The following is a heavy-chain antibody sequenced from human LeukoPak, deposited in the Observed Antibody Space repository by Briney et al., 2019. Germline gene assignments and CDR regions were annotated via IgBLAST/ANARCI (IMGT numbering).Heavy chain of an antibody. Sequence: ASETLSLTCSVSGGSMNSYYWSWIRQSPGKGLEWIGYIYYSGSTNYNPSLKSRVTISVDTSKNQFSLKLSFVTAADTAVYYCARHVWLQPFDYWGQGTLVTVSS. CDR3: ARHVWLQPFDY. CDR2: IYYSGST. CDR1: GGSMNSYY. V-gene: IGHV4-59*08. D-gene: IGHD3-9*01. J-gene: IGHJ4*02.